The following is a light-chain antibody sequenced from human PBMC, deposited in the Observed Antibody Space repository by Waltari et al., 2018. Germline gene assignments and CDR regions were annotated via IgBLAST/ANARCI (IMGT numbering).Light chain of an antibody. CDR1: SSAVGNYHR. Sequence: QSALTQPASVSGSPGQSITIPCTGTSSAVGNYHRVSWYQQHPGNAPKLIIYAVSKRPSGVSGRFSGSKSGDMASLTISGLQPEDEAEYFCSSYAGSSKGVFGGWTKVTVL. V-gene: IGLV2-23*02. CDR2: AVS. J-gene: IGLJ2*01. CDR3: SSYAGSSKGV.